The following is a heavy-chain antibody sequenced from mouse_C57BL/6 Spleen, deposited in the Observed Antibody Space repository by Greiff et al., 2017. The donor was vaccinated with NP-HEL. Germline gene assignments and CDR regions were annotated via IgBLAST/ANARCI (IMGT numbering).Heavy chain of an antibody. CDR2: IDPETGGT. J-gene: IGHJ4*01. V-gene: IGHV1-15*01. CDR3: TRGEAYYGSSYAMDY. CDR1: GYTFTDYE. D-gene: IGHD2-10*01. Sequence: VKLVESGAELVRPGASVTLSCKASGYTFTDYEMHWVKQTPVHGLEWIGAIDPETGGTAYNQKFKGKARLTADKSSSTAYMDLSSLTSEDSAVYYCTRGEAYYGSSYAMDYWGQGTSVTVSS.